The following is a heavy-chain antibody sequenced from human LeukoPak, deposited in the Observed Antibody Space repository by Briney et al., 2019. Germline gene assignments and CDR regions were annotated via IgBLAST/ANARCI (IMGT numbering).Heavy chain of an antibody. CDR3: ARDASGAAAGPSYMDV. J-gene: IGHJ6*03. CDR1: GFSFDDYA. D-gene: IGHD6-13*01. V-gene: IGHV3-9*01. CDR2: ISWNSGFI. Sequence: GGSLRLSCAASGFSFDDYAMHWVRQAPGKGLEWVSSISWNSGFIAYADSVKGRFTISRDNAKKSLYLQMNSLRAEDTAVYYCARDASGAAAGPSYMDVWGKGTTVTVSS.